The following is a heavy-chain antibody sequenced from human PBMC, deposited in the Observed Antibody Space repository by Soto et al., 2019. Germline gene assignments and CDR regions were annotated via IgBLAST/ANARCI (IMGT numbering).Heavy chain of an antibody. V-gene: IGHV2-5*02. J-gene: IGHJ5*02. CDR3: AHSAFEAIAWGAGWFDP. Sequence: QITLKESGPPLVKPTQTLTLTCTFSGFSLSTSGVGVGWIRQPPGKALEWLALIYWDDDKRYSPSLKSRLTITKDTSNCQVVHTMTNMDPVDTATYYCAHSAFEAIAWGAGWFDPWGQGTLVTVSS. D-gene: IGHD1-26*01. CDR1: GFSLSTSGVG. CDR2: IYWDDDK.